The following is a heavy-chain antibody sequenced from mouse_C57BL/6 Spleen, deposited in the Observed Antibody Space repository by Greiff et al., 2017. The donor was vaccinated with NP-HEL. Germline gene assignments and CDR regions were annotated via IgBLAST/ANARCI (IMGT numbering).Heavy chain of an antibody. J-gene: IGHJ1*03. Sequence: VQLKQSGAELVKPGASVKLSCTASGFNIKDYYMHWVKQRTEQGLEWIGRIDPEDGETKYAPKFQGKATITADTSSNTAYLQLSSLTSEDTAVYYCARSRTTVVVDWYFDVWGTGTTVTVSS. V-gene: IGHV14-2*01. CDR1: GFNIKDYY. CDR2: IDPEDGET. D-gene: IGHD1-1*01. CDR3: ARSRTTVVVDWYFDV.